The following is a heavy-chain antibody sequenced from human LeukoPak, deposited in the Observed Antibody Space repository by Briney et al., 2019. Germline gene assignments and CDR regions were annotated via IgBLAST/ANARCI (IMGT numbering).Heavy chain of an antibody. CDR1: GYSFTSYW. Sequence: GESLKISCKGSGYSFTSYWIGWVRQMPGKGLEWMGFIYPGDSDTRYSPSFQGQVTISADKSISTAYLQWSSLKASDTAMYYCARCDYCSGGSCYSCDGMDVWGQGTTVTVSS. V-gene: IGHV5-51*01. CDR2: IYPGDSDT. CDR3: ARCDYCSGGSCYSCDGMDV. J-gene: IGHJ6*02. D-gene: IGHD2-15*01.